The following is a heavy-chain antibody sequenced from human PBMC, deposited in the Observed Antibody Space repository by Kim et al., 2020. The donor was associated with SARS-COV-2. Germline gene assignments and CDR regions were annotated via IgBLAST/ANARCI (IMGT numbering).Heavy chain of an antibody. Sequence: SETLSLTCAVSAYSISSSNWWGWIRQPPGKGLEWIGYIYSTGSTYYNPSLKSRVTMSVDTSKNQFSLKLRSVTAVDTAVYYCARTQATTGTVFDYWGQGTLVTVSS. J-gene: IGHJ4*02. D-gene: IGHD6-13*01. CDR2: IYSTGST. CDR3: ARTQATTGTVFDY. V-gene: IGHV4-28*01. CDR1: AYSISSSNW.